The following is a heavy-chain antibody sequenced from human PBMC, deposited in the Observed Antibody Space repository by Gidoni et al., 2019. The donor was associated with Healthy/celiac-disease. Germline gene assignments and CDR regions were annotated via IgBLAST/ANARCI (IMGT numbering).Heavy chain of an antibody. Sequence: QVQLQHWGAGLLKPSETLSLTCAVYGGSFSGYYWSWIRQPPGKGLEWIGEINHSGSTNYNPSRKSRVTISVETSKNQCSLKLSSVTAADTAVYYCARAMTTGGEGERYFDYWGQGTLVTVSS. D-gene: IGHD4-17*01. CDR3: ARAMTTGGEGERYFDY. CDR1: GGSFSGYY. CDR2: INHSGST. V-gene: IGHV4-34*01. J-gene: IGHJ4*02.